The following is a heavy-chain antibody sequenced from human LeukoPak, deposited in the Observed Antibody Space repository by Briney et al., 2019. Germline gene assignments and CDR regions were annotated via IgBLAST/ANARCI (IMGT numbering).Heavy chain of an antibody. CDR2: INPYSGDT. D-gene: IGHD3-10*01. Sequence: ASVKVSCKASGYTFTGYYVHWVRQAPGQGLEWMGWINPYSGDTNYAQKFQGRVTMTRDTSISTAYMELSSLRSEDTAVYYCAREYGSGSGYFDYWGQGTLVTVSS. CDR1: GYTFTGYY. V-gene: IGHV1-2*02. J-gene: IGHJ4*02. CDR3: AREYGSGSGYFDY.